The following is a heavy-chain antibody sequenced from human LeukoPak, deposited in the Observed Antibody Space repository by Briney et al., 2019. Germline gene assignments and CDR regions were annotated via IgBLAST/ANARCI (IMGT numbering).Heavy chain of an antibody. J-gene: IGHJ4*02. D-gene: IGHD3-22*01. V-gene: IGHV3-53*01. CDR1: GFTFSDNY. Sequence: GGSLRLSCAASGFTFSDNYMSWVRQAPGKGLEWVSIIYSGDSTYYADSVKGRFTISRDNSKNTLHLQMNSLRAEDTAVYYCAKGSYYYDSSGYSPAPGDWGQGTLVTVSS. CDR3: AKGSYYYDSSGYSPAPGD. CDR2: IYSGDST.